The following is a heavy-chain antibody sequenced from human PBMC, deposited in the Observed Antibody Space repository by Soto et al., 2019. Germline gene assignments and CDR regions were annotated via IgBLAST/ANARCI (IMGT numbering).Heavy chain of an antibody. CDR2: ISGSGGST. CDR3: ATFGKWLVADY. Sequence: EVQLLESGGGLVQPGGSLRLSCAASGFTFSSYAMSWVRQAPGKGVEWVSAISGSGGSTYYADSVKGRFTISRDKSKNTLYRQMKSLRAEDTAVYYCATFGKWLVADYWGQGTLVIVSS. CDR1: GFTFSSYA. J-gene: IGHJ4*02. D-gene: IGHD6-19*01. V-gene: IGHV3-23*01.